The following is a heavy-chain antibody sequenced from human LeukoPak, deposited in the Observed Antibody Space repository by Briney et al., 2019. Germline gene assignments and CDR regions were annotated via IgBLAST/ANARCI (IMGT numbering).Heavy chain of an antibody. CDR1: GITLSNYG. J-gene: IGHJ4*02. V-gene: IGHV3-23*01. D-gene: IGHD3-22*01. CDR3: AKRGVVIRVILVGFHKEAYYFDS. Sequence: GSLRLSCAVSGITLSNYGMSWVRQAPGKGLEWVAGISDSGGRTNYADSVKGRFTISRDNPKNTLYLQMNSLRAEDTAVFFCAKRGVVIRVILVGFHKEAYYFDSWGQGALVTVSS. CDR2: ISDSGGRT.